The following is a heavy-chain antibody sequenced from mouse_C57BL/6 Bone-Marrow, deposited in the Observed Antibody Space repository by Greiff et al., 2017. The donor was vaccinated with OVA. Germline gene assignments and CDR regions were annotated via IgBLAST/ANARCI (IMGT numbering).Heavy chain of an antibody. J-gene: IGHJ1*03. CDR2: IDPSDSYT. Sequence: VQLQQPGAELVMPGASVKLSCKASGYTFTSYWMHWVKQRPGQGLEWIGEIDPSDSYTNYNQKFKGKSTLTVDKSSSTAYMQLSSLTSEDSAVYYCARHYYGSSYHWYFDVWGTGTTVTVSS. CDR1: GYTFTSYW. V-gene: IGHV1-69*01. D-gene: IGHD1-1*01. CDR3: ARHYYGSSYHWYFDV.